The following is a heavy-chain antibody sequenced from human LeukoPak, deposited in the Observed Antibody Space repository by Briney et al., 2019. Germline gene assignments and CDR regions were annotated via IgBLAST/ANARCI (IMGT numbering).Heavy chain of an antibody. CDR2: ISSSSSTI. V-gene: IGHV3-48*01. CDR3: ARELHLIDY. J-gene: IGHJ4*02. CDR1: GFTFSSYS. Sequence: GGSPRLSCAASGFTFSSYSMNWVRQAPGKGLEWVSYISSSSSTIYYADSVKGRFTISRDNAKNSLYLQMNSLRAEDTAVYYCARELHLIDYWGQGTLVTVSS. D-gene: IGHD5-24*01.